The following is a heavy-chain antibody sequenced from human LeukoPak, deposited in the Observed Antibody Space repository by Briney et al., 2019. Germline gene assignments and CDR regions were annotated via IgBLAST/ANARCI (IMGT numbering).Heavy chain of an antibody. CDR3: ASQWGTTGTMAYAFDI. CDR1: GGSISSYTYY. J-gene: IGHJ3*02. CDR2: IYHSGST. Sequence: SETLSLTCTVSGGSISSYTYYWGWLRQPPGRGLEWIGSIYHSGSTYYNPSLKSRVAISVDTSKNQFSLKVNSVSAADTAMYYCASQWGTTGTMAYAFDIWGQGTMLTVSS. D-gene: IGHD1-1*01. V-gene: IGHV4-39*01.